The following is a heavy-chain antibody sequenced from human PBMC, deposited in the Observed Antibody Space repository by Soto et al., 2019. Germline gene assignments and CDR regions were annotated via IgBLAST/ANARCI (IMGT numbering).Heavy chain of an antibody. J-gene: IGHJ4*02. D-gene: IGHD3-22*01. CDR1: GGTLSRYA. CDR3: AGDSSGYYYFDY. CDR2: IIPIFGTA. Sequence: VASVKVSCKASGGTLSRYAVGWVRQAPGQGLEWMGGIIPIFGTANYAQKFQGRVTITADESTSTAYMELSSLRSEDTAVYYCAGDSSGYYYFDYWGQGTLVTVS. V-gene: IGHV1-69*13.